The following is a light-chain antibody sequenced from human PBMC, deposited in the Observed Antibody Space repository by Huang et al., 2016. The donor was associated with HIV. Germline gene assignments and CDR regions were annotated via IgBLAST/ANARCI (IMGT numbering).Light chain of an antibody. CDR2: GAS. CDR3: QHYDNWAPAT. CDR1: QNVSTN. J-gene: IGKJ1*01. Sequence: EIVMTQSPVTLSVSPGESATLSCRARQNVSTNLAWYQHKPGRAPRLLIYGASTRATSVPAGFSASGSGTEFALTVGGLRSDDFAVYYCQHYDNWAPATFGQGTKLEFK. V-gene: IGKV3-15*01.